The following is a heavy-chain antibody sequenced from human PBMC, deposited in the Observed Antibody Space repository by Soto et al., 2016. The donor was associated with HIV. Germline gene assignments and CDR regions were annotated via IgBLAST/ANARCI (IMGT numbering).Heavy chain of an antibody. CDR2: ISWNSGSI. Sequence: EVQLVESGGGLVQPGRSLRLSCAASGFTFDDYAMHWVRQAPGKGLEWVSGISWNSGSIGYADSVKGRFTISRDNAKNSLYLQMNSLRAEDMALYYCAKDMRSYYDYRGGAFDIWGQGTMVTVSS. CDR1: GFTFDDYA. D-gene: IGHD3-16*01. J-gene: IGHJ3*02. CDR3: AKDMRSYYDYRGGAFDI. V-gene: IGHV3-9*03.